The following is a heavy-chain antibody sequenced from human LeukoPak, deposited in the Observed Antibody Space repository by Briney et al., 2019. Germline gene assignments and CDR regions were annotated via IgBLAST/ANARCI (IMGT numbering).Heavy chain of an antibody. Sequence: GVPLRLSCAVSGFPFSVYEMNWVRQAPGKGLEWVSNIGSSGSTIYYADSVKGRFSISRDNAKSSLYLQMNSLRVEDTAVYYCALLAVASDFDYWGQGALVTVSS. CDR3: ALLAVASDFDY. D-gene: IGHD6-19*01. V-gene: IGHV3-48*03. CDR2: IGSSGSTI. CDR1: GFPFSVYE. J-gene: IGHJ4*02.